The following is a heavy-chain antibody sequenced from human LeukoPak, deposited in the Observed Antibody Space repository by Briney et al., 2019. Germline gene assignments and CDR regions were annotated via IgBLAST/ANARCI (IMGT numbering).Heavy chain of an antibody. CDR2: IYHRGSS. CDR1: GGSISSYY. CDR3: ARAGAVTTFYYYYGLDV. Sequence: PSETLSLTCTVSGGSISSYYWGWIRQPPGKGLEWIGSIYHRGSSYYNPSLKSRVTISVDTSKNQFSLKLSSVTAADTAVYYCARAGAVTTFYYYYGLDVWGQGTTVTVSS. J-gene: IGHJ6*02. V-gene: IGHV4-38-2*02. D-gene: IGHD4-17*01.